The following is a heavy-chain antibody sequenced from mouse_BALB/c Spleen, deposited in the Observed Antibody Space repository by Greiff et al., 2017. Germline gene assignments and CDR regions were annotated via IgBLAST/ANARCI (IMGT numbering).Heavy chain of an antibody. CDR1: GFTFSSFG. J-gene: IGHJ2*01. CDR2: ISSGSSTI. Sequence: VMLVESGGGLVQPGGSRKLSCAASGFTFSSFGMHWVRQAPEKGLEWVAYISSGSSTIYYADTVKGRFTISRDNPKNTLFLQMTSLRSEDTAMYYCARDFFDYWGQGTTLTVSS. CDR3: ARDFFDY. V-gene: IGHV5-17*02.